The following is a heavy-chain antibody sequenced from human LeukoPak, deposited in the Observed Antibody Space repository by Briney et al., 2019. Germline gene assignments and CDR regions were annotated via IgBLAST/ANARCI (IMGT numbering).Heavy chain of an antibody. Sequence: SETLSLTCTVSGYSISSGYYWGWIRQPPGKGLEWTGSIHHSGSTYYNPSLKSRVTISVDTSKNQFSLKLTSVTAADTAVYYCAREGYYGSGSRCMDVWGQGTTVTVSS. D-gene: IGHD3-10*01. CDR3: AREGYYGSGSRCMDV. V-gene: IGHV4-38-2*02. J-gene: IGHJ6*02. CDR2: IHHSGST. CDR1: GYSISSGYY.